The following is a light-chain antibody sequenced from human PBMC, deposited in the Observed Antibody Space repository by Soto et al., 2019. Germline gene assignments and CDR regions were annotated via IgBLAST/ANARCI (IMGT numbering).Light chain of an antibody. Sequence: EIVLTQSPATLSLSPGESATLSCRASQSVSSYLAWYQQKPGQAPRLLIYDASNRATDIPARFSGSGSGTDFTLTISSLESEDFGVYYCQQRGKWPRTFGQGTKLEIK. CDR3: QQRGKWPRT. V-gene: IGKV3-11*01. J-gene: IGKJ2*01. CDR2: DAS. CDR1: QSVSSY.